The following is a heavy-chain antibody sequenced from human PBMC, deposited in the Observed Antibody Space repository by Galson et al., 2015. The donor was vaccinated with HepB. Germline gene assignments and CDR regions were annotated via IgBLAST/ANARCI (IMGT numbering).Heavy chain of an antibody. V-gene: IGHV3-33*01. CDR2: IQHVGSPI. CDR3: ARETSRIVFHAFDI. D-gene: IGHD2-21*01. CDR1: GLTFRRSG. J-gene: IGHJ3*02. Sequence: SLRLSCAASGLTFRRSGMHWVRQAPGKGLEWLAVIQHVGSPIRYADSVKGRFTVSRDNSKNTLYLEMNNLRAEDTAVYSWARETSRIVFHAFDIWGQGTMVTVSS.